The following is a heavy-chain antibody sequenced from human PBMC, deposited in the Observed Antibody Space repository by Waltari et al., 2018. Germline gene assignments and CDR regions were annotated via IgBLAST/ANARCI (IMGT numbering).Heavy chain of an antibody. J-gene: IGHJ4*02. CDR3: AGGSSMQQLIRY. CDR1: DASISSANW. Sequence: QVQLQESGPGLVKPSGTLSLTCHVSDASISSANWWSWIRQTPGKGLEWIGEIFPSGRTNYHPSLEGRVTISQDNSKNQFSLKLTSMTAADTAVYFCAGGSSMQQLIRYWGQGTLVTVSS. D-gene: IGHD6-13*01. V-gene: IGHV4-4*02. CDR2: IFPSGRT.